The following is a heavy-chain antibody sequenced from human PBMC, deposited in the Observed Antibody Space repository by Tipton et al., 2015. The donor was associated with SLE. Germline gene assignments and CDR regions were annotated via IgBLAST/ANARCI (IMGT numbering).Heavy chain of an antibody. J-gene: IGHJ2*01. Sequence: TLSLTCTVSGGSISSGDYYWSWIRQPPGKGLEWIGYIYYSGSTYYNPSLKSRVTISVDTSKNQFSLKLSSVTAADTAVYYCARGARYSYGPTYWYFDLWGRGTLVTVSS. CDR1: GGSISSGDYY. CDR3: ARGARYSYGPTYWYFDL. D-gene: IGHD5-18*01. CDR2: IYYSGST. V-gene: IGHV4-30-4*01.